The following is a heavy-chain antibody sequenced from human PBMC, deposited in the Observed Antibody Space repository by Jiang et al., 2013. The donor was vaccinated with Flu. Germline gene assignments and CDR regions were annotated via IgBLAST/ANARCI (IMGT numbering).Heavy chain of an antibody. D-gene: IGHD1-26*01. CDR3: ARDFRRRGYFDY. V-gene: IGHV4-31*03. CDR2: IYYSGNT. Sequence: PGLVKPSQTLSLTCTVSGGSITSGGYYWTWIRQHPGKGLEWIGHIYYSGNTYYNPSLKSRLTMSLDTSKNQFSLKLSSVTAADTAVYYCARDFRRRGYFDYWGQGTLVTVSS. J-gene: IGHJ4*02. CDR1: GGSITSGGYY.